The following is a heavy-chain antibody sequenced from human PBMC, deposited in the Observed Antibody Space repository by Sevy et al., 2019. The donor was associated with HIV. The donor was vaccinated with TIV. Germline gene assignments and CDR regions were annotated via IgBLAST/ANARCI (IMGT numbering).Heavy chain of an antibody. D-gene: IGHD3-3*01. J-gene: IGHJ4*01. CDR3: TTSFGVIAGDDFDY. CDR2: INQDGGAK. Sequence: GGSLRLSCAASGFTLSTTWMTWVRQAPGKGLEWVANINQDGGAKYYVVSVKGRFTISRDNTKNSLYLQMRSLRVEDTAVYYCTTSFGVIAGDDFDYWGQGTLVTVSS. V-gene: IGHV3-7*01. CDR1: GFTLSTTW.